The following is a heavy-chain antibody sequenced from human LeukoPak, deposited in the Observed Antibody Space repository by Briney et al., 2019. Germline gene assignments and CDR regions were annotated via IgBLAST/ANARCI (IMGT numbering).Heavy chain of an antibody. CDR1: GFTFSSYW. CDR3: VRTGVLWWGRRVCYFDY. Sequence: GGSLRLSCAASGFTFSSYWMSWVRQAPEKGLERVANIKQDGSEKYYVDSVKGRFTISRDNAKNSLYLQLNSLRAEDTAVYYCVRTGVLWWGRRVCYFDYWGQGTLVTVSS. V-gene: IGHV3-7*01. D-gene: IGHD2-21*01. CDR2: IKQDGSEK. J-gene: IGHJ4*02.